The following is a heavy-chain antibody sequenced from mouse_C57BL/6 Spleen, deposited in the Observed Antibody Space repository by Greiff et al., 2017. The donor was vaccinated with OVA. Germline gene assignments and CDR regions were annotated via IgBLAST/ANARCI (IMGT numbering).Heavy chain of an antibody. V-gene: IGHV5-17*01. D-gene: IGHD1-1*01. CDR3: ARGLTTVVDYAMDY. Sequence: EVKLVESGGGLVKPGGSLKLSCAASGFTFSDYGMHWVRQAPEKGLEWVAYISSGSSTIYYADTVKGRFTISRDNAKNTLFLQMTSLRSEDTAMYYCARGLTTVVDYAMDYWGQGTSVTVSS. CDR2: ISSGSSTI. J-gene: IGHJ4*01. CDR1: GFTFSDYG.